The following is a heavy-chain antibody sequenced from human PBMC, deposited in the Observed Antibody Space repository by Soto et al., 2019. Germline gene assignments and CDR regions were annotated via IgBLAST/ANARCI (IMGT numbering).Heavy chain of an antibody. Sequence: QVQLMQSGGEVKKPGASVKVSCKTSGYSFTTYGISWVRQAPGQGLEWMGWISAYNGNTNYAQKLQGRGTMTTDTSTSTAYMELRSLRSDDTAVYYCAREGPAPYYYYGMDVWGQGSTVTVSS. J-gene: IGHJ6*02. CDR2: ISAYNGNT. CDR3: AREGPAPYYYYGMDV. V-gene: IGHV1-18*01. CDR1: GYSFTTYG.